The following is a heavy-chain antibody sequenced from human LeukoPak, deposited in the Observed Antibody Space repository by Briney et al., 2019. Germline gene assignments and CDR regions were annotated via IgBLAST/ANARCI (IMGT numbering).Heavy chain of an antibody. CDR3: YIAVAGKGARDY. CDR2: INPNSGGT. CDR1: GYTFTFYY. J-gene: IGHJ4*02. V-gene: IGHV1-2*02. D-gene: IGHD6-19*01. Sequence: ASVKVSCKASGYTFTFYYMHWVRQPPGQGLVWMGWINPNSGGTNDAQKFQGSVTMTRDTSISTAYMELSRLRSDDTAVYYCYIAVAGKGARDYWGQGTLVAVSS.